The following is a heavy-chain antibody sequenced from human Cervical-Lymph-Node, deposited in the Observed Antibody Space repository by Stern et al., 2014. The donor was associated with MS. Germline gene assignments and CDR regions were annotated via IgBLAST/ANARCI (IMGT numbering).Heavy chain of an antibody. D-gene: IGHD4-23*01. CDR3: ARPIYYGDNYYYFDY. Sequence: EMQLVESGAEVKKPGESLKISCKVSGYTFTSYWIGWVRQMPGKGLEWMAIIYPGDSDARYSPSFQGQVTISADKSITTAYLQWSSLKASDTAMYYCARPIYYGDNYYYFDYWGQGTLVTVSS. V-gene: IGHV5-51*01. J-gene: IGHJ4*02. CDR2: IYPGDSDA. CDR1: GYTFTSYW.